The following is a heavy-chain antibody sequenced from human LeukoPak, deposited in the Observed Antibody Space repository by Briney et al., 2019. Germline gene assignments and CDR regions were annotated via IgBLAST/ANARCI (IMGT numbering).Heavy chain of an antibody. CDR1: GYTFSDHY. CDR3: ARAQHYDYIWGTSRPVTFDY. V-gene: IGHV1-2*02. Sequence: ASVKVSCKSSGYTFSDHYMHSVRQAPGQGLEWMGWIDPSSGATNYAQNFQGRVTMTRDTSINTAYMELSRLRSDDTAVYYCARAQHYDYIWGTSRPVTFDYWGRGTLVTASP. CDR2: IDPSSGAT. J-gene: IGHJ4*02. D-gene: IGHD3-16*02.